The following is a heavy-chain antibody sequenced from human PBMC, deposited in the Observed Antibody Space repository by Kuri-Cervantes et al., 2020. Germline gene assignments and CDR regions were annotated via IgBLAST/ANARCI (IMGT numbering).Heavy chain of an antibody. Sequence: GSLRLSCTVSGGSISSSSYYWGWIRQPPGKGLEWIGSIYYSGSTYYNPSLKSRVTISVDTSKNLFSLKLSSVTAADTAVYYCASKASYNWNDPRYYYYMDVWGKGTTVTVSS. CDR1: GGSISSSSYY. J-gene: IGHJ6*03. CDR3: ASKASYNWNDPRYYYYMDV. CDR2: IYYSGST. V-gene: IGHV4-39*07. D-gene: IGHD1-1*01.